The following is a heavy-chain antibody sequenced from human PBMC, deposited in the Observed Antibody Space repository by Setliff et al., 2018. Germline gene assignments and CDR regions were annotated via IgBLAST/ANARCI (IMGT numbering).Heavy chain of an antibody. CDR1: GASISSGGYY. J-gene: IGHJ6*03. CDR2: IYYNGRI. CDR3: ARGLFGERFFYYMDV. V-gene: IGHV4-31*03. D-gene: IGHD3-10*02. Sequence: SETLSLTCTVSGASISSGGYYWNWIRQHPGKGLEWNGHIYYNGRIDHNPSLKSRITVSLDTSKNQFSLTLISVTAADTAVYYCARGLFGERFFYYMDVWGKGASVTVSS.